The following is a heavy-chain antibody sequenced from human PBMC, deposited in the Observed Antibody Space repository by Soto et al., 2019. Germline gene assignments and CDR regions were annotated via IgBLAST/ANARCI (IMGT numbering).Heavy chain of an antibody. CDR3: ARDXAPVGXXSGGSCPXGDFDP. V-gene: IGHV1-3*01. CDR1: GYTFTSYA. J-gene: IGHJ5*02. CDR2: INAGNGNT. D-gene: IGHD2-15*01. Sequence: ASVKVSCKASGYTFTSYAMHWVRQAPGQRLEWMGWINAGNGNTKYSQKFQGRVTITRDTSASTAYMELSSLRSDDTAVYYCARDXAPVGXXSGGSCPXGDFDPWGQGTLVTVS.